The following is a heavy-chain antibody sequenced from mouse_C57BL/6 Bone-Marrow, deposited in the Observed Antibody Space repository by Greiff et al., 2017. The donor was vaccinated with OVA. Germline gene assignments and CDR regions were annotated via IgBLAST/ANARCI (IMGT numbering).Heavy chain of an antibody. CDR1: GFTFSSYG. V-gene: IGHV5-6*01. CDR3: ARHGDDGSFFDY. Sequence: EVQVVESGGDLVKPGGSLKLSCAASGFTFSSYGMSWVRQTPAKRPEWVATISSGGSYTYYPDSVTGRFTISRDHAKNTLYLQMSRLKSEDTAMYYCARHGDDGSFFDYWGQGTTLTVSS. J-gene: IGHJ2*01. CDR2: ISSGGSYT. D-gene: IGHD1-1*01.